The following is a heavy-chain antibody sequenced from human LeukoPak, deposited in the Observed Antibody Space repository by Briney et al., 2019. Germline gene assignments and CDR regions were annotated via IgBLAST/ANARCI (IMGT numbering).Heavy chain of an antibody. CDR3: ARVDDSSGTLFDY. J-gene: IGHJ4*02. Sequence: PSETLSLTCTVSGGSISSYYWSWIRQPPGKGLEWIGYIYYSGSTNYNPSLKSRVTISVDTSKNQFSLKLSSVTAADTAVYYCARVDDSSGTLFDYWGQGTLVTASS. CDR1: GGSISSYY. D-gene: IGHD3-22*01. CDR2: IYYSGST. V-gene: IGHV4-59*01.